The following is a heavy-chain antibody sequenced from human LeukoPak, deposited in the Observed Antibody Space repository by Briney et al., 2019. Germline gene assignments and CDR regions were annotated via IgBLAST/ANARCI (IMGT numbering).Heavy chain of an antibody. J-gene: IGHJ4*02. CDR2: ISSSSSYI. D-gene: IGHD3-22*01. Sequence: PGGSLRLSCAASGFTFSSYSMNWVRQAPGKGLEWVSSISSSSSYIYYADSVKGRFTISRDNAKNSLYLQMNSLRAEDTAVYYCAVDSQSARVDYRTYYYDSSGMYDFDYWGQGTLVTVSS. CDR3: AVDSQSARVDYRTYYYDSSGMYDFDY. V-gene: IGHV3-21*01. CDR1: GFTFSSYS.